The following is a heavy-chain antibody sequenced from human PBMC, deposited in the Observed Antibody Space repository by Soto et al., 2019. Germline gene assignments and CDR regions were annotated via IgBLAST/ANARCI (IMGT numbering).Heavy chain of an antibody. CDR3: ARGNEYCSGGSCYWSWFDP. CDR1: GGSISSYY. Sequence: SETLSLTCTVSGGSISSYYWSWIRQPPGKGLEWIGYIYYSGSTNYNPSLKSRVTISVDTSKNQLSLKLSSVTAADTAVYYCARGNEYCSGGSCYWSWFDPWGQGTLVTVSS. D-gene: IGHD2-15*01. V-gene: IGHV4-59*01. CDR2: IYYSGST. J-gene: IGHJ5*02.